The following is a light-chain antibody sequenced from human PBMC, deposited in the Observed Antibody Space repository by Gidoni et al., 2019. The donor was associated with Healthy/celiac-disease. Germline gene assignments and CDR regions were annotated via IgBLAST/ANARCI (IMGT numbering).Light chain of an antibody. Sequence: IQRTQSPSSLSASVGDRVTITCQASQDISNYLNWYQQKPGKAPKLLIYDASNLETGVPSRFSGSGSGTDFTFTISSLQPEDIATYYCQQYDNLPFTFGPGTKVDIK. J-gene: IGKJ3*01. V-gene: IGKV1-33*01. CDR3: QQYDNLPFT. CDR1: QDISNY. CDR2: DAS.